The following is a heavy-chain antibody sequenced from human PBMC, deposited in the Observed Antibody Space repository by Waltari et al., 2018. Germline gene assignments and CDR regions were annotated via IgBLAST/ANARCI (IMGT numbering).Heavy chain of an antibody. CDR1: GFTFSSYA. Sequence: QVQLVESGGGVVQPGRSLRLSCAASGFTFSSYAMHWVRQAPGKGLEWVAVISYDGSNKYYADSVKGRFTISRDNSKNTLYLQMNSLRAEDTAVYYCARPLPPASSTIFGVAVFDYWGQGTLVTVSS. CDR3: ARPLPPASSTIFGVAVFDY. V-gene: IGHV3-30-3*01. J-gene: IGHJ4*02. CDR2: ISYDGSNK. D-gene: IGHD3-3*01.